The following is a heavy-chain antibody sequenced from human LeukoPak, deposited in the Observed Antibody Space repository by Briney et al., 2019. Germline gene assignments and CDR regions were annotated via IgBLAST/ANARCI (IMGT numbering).Heavy chain of an antibody. Sequence: PSETLSLTCTVSGGSISSSSYYWGWIRQPPGKGLEWIGSIYYSGSTYYNPSLQNRVTMSVDTSKNQFSLKLSSVTAADTAVYYCAREGQQQLVRALRYWGQGTLVTVSS. CDR3: AREGQQQLVRALRY. D-gene: IGHD6-13*01. CDR2: IYYSGST. J-gene: IGHJ4*02. V-gene: IGHV4-39*07. CDR1: GGSISSSSYY.